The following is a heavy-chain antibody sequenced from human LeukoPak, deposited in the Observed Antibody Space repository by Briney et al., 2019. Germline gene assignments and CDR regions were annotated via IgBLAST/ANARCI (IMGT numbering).Heavy chain of an antibody. J-gene: IGHJ4*02. V-gene: IGHV4-59*08. D-gene: IGHD3-10*01. CDR3: ARIPYGSGSYFDY. CDR1: GGSISSYY. Sequence: SETLSLTCTVSGGSISSYYWSWIRQPPGKGLEWIGYIYYSGSTNYNPSLKSRVTILVDTSKNQFSLKLSSVTAADTAVYYCARIPYGSGSYFDYWGQGTLVTVSS. CDR2: IYYSGST.